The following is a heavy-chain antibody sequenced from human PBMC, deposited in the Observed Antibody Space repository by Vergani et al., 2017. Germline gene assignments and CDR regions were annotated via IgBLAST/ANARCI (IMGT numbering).Heavy chain of an antibody. CDR1: GITFWKFG. CDR3: TKGSVYYHDSAGHGYDPYTGFDL. CDR2: ISWNSGAV. J-gene: IGHJ3*01. Sequence: VQLVESGGGLAQPGGSLRLSCEASGITFWKFGMHWVRQGPGKGLEWVSGISWNSGAVDYADSVRGRFTISRDNAKNSLCLEMNSLRFEDTAVYFCTKGSVYYHDSAGHGYDPYTGFDLWGQGTLVTVSS. V-gene: IGHV3-9*01. D-gene: IGHD5-12*01.